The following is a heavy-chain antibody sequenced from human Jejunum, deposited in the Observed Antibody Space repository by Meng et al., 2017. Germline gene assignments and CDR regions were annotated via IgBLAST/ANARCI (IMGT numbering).Heavy chain of an antibody. CDR2: IRSDGSDK. CDR3: ARDSDTSGRHWFYEL. Sequence: GESLKISCAASGFTFSYYGMHWVRQAPGKGLEWVAAIRSDGSDKYYAESVKGRFTISRDDSENTLFLQVSSLRAEDTALYYCARDSDTSGRHWFYELWGRGTLVTVSS. V-gene: IGHV3-33*01. J-gene: IGHJ2*01. D-gene: IGHD6-19*01. CDR1: GFTFSYYG.